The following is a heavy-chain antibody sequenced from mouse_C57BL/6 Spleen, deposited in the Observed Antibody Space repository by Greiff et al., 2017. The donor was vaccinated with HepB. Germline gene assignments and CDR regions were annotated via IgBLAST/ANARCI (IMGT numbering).Heavy chain of an antibody. V-gene: IGHV6-3*01. J-gene: IGHJ3*01. Sequence: EVKVEESGGGLVQPGGSMKLSCVASGFTFSNYWMNWVRQSPEKGLEWVAQIRLKSDNYATHYAESGKGRFTISRDDSKSSVYLQMNNLRAEDTGIYYCTGAGFAYWGQGTLVTVSA. CDR1: GFTFSNYW. CDR2: IRLKSDNYAT. CDR3: TGAGFAY.